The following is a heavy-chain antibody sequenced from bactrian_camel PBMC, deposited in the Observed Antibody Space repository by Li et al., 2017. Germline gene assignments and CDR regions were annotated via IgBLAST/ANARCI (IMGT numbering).Heavy chain of an antibody. D-gene: IGHD1*01. V-gene: IGHV3S53*01. J-gene: IGHJ4*01. CDR1: GYPYTSIC. Sequence: HVQLVESGGGLVQPGGSLRLSCAASGYPYTSICMGYFRQAPGKEREGVAVIDSDGRTTYADYVKGRFTISKDNAQNTLYLQMNSLKPEDTAMYYCAADYWVVYGRRLVLLEYNYWGQGTQVTVS. CDR2: IDSDGRT. CDR3: AADYWVVYGRRLVLLEYNY.